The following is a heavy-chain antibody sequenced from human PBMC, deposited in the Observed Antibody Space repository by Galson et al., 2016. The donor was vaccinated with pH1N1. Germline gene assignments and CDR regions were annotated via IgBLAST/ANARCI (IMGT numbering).Heavy chain of an antibody. CDR2: IYPADSDS. J-gene: IGHJ4*02. D-gene: IGHD3-22*01. CDR3: VTDHYESNGYTMPY. Sequence: QSGAEVKKPGDSLKISCQASGYRFTNSWIGLMRQMPGKGLEWMGIIYPADSDSRYGPSFQGQVTFSADKSIKTAYLPWNSLKVSDTAMYYCVTDHYESNGYTMPYWGQGSQVIVSP. V-gene: IGHV5-51*01. CDR1: GYRFTNSW.